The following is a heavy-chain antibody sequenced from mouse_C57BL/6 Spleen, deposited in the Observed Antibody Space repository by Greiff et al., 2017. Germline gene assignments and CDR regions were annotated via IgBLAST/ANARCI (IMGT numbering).Heavy chain of an antibody. CDR1: GFTFTDYY. CDR3: ARHDYYCARHYLDD. Sequence: EVHLLESGGGLVQPGGSLTLSCAASGFTFTDYYMCWVRQTPAKRLEWVAYISNGGGSTYYTDTVKGRFTISRDNAKNTLYLQLSSLKTEDTAMYYGARHDYYCARHYLDDWGTGTTVTVSS. CDR2: ISNGGGST. J-gene: IGHJ1*03. D-gene: IGHD1-1*01. V-gene: IGHV5-12*01.